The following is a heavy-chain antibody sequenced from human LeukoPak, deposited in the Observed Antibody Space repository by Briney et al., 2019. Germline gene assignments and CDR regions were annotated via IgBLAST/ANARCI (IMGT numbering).Heavy chain of an antibody. J-gene: IGHJ4*02. CDR2: IYYSGST. CDR3: AREHGWRGFDY. V-gene: IGHV4-59*11. Sequence: SETLSLTCTVSGGSISSHYWSWIRQPPGKGLEWIGHIYYSGSTNYNPSLKSRVTISVDTSKNQFSLKLSSVTAADTAVYYCAREHGWRGFDYWGQGTLVTVSS. D-gene: IGHD6-19*01. CDR1: GGSISSHY.